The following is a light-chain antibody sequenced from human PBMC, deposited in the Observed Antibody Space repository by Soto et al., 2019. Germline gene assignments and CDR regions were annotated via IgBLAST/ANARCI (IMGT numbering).Light chain of an antibody. CDR3: QQYNSYWT. CDR1: QSISSW. CDR2: KAS. Sequence: DIQMTQSPSTLSASVGDRVTITCRASQSISSWLAWYQQKPGIAPMLLIYKASSLESGVPSRFSGSGSGTEFTLTISSLQPDDFATYYCQQYNSYWTFGQGTKVEIK. J-gene: IGKJ1*01. V-gene: IGKV1-5*03.